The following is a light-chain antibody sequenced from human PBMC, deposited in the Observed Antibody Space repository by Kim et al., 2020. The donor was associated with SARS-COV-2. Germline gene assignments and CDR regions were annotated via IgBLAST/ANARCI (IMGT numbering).Light chain of an antibody. CDR2: GAS. V-gene: IGKV3-15*01. J-gene: IGKJ4*01. CDR3: QQYSNWPLT. CDR1: QSVSSDY. Sequence: SPGERATLSCRASQSVSSDYLAWYQQKPGQAPSLLIYGASTRATGIPARFSGSGSGTEFTLTISSLQSEDFAVYYCQQYSNWPLTFGGGTKVEIK.